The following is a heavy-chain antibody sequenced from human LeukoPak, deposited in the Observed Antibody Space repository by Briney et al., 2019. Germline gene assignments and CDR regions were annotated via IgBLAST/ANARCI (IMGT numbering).Heavy chain of an antibody. D-gene: IGHD3-10*02. Sequence: GGSLRLSCAASGFTFSDFSMNWVRQAPGKGLEWVSYISSSGSTIYYADSVKGRFTISRDNAKNSLYLQMNSLRAEDTAVYYCAELGITMIGGVWGKGTTVTISS. CDR3: AELGITMIGGV. V-gene: IGHV3-48*04. CDR2: ISSSGSTI. J-gene: IGHJ6*04. CDR1: GFTFSDFS.